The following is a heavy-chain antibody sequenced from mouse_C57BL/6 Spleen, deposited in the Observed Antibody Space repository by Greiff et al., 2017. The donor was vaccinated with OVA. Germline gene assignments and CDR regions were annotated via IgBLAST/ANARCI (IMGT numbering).Heavy chain of an antibody. CDR3: ARDYGSSPRYFDV. J-gene: IGHJ1*03. V-gene: IGHV1-85*01. CDR2: IYPRDGST. CDR1: GYTFTSYW. Sequence: QVQLQQPGAELVRPGSSVKLSCKASGYTFTSYWMHWVKQRPGQGLEWIGWIYPRDGSTKYNEKFKGKATLTVDTSSSTAYMELHSLTSEDSAVYFCARDYGSSPRYFDVWGTGTTVTVSS. D-gene: IGHD1-1*01.